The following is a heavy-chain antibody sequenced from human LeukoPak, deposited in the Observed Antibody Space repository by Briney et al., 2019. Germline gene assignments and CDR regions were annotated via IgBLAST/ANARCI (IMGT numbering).Heavy chain of an antibody. D-gene: IGHD6-13*01. CDR2: INHSGST. J-gene: IGHJ2*01. Sequence: SETLSLTCAVYGGSFSGYYWSWIRQPPGKGLEWIGEINHSGSTSYNPSLKSRVTISVDTSKNQFSLKLRSVTAADTAVYYCARGSYSSSWYVLDWYFDLWGRGTLVTVSS. V-gene: IGHV4-34*01. CDR3: ARGSYSSSWYVLDWYFDL. CDR1: GGSFSGYY.